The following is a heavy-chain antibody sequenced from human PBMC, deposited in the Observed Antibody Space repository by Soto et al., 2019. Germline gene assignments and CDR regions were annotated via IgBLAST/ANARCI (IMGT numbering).Heavy chain of an antibody. Sequence: PSETLSLTCTVSGGSISSYYGSWIRQPPGKGLEWIGYIYYSGSTNYNPSLKSRVTISVDTSKNQFSLKLSSVTAADTAVYYCARHRHYYGSGRFDPWGQGTLVTVSS. CDR2: IYYSGST. CDR3: ARHRHYYGSGRFDP. J-gene: IGHJ5*02. D-gene: IGHD3-10*01. V-gene: IGHV4-59*08. CDR1: GGSISSYY.